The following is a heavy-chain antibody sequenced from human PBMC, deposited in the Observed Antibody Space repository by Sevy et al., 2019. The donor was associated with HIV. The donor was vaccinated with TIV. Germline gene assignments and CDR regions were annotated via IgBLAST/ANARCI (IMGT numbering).Heavy chain of an antibody. Sequence: GGSLRLSCAASGFTFSSYWMSWVRQAPGNGLEWVANIKQDGSEKYYVDSVKGRFTISRDNAKNSLYLQMNSLRAEDTAVYYCARDAGERLLWFGELRGFDYSGQRTLVTVSS. D-gene: IGHD3-10*01. CDR2: IKQDGSEK. CDR3: ARDAGERLLWFGELRGFDY. CDR1: GFTFSSYW. V-gene: IGHV3-7*01. J-gene: IGHJ4*02.